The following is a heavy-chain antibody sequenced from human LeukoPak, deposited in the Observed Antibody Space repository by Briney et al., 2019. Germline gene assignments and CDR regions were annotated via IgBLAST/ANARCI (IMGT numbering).Heavy chain of an antibody. CDR3: AKAPVTSCRGAYCYPFDY. CDR1: GFSLSSYA. D-gene: IGHD2-21*01. J-gene: IGHJ4*02. Sequence: GGSLRLSCAASGFSLSSYAMSWVRQAPGKGLEWVSAISSTDAGTYHADSVRGRLTISRDSSKNTLYLQMNSLRAEDAAVYYCAKAPVTSCRGAYCYPFDYWGQGTLVTVSS. V-gene: IGHV3-23*01. CDR2: ISSTDAGT.